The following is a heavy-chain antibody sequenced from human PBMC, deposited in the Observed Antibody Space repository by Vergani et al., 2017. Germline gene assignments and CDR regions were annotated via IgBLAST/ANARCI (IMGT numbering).Heavy chain of an antibody. Sequence: EVQLVQSGAEVKKPGESLKISCKGSGYSFTSYWIGWVRQMPGKGLEWMGIIYPGDSDTRSSPSFQGQVTIAAHKPVSTAYLQWSSLKVSDTAMYYCARRRGVPAAVIAGGYWYFDLWGRGTLVTVSS. J-gene: IGHJ2*01. CDR1: GYSFTSYW. D-gene: IGHD2-2*01. CDR2: IYPGDSDT. CDR3: ARRRGVPAAVIAGGYWYFDL. V-gene: IGHV5-51*01.